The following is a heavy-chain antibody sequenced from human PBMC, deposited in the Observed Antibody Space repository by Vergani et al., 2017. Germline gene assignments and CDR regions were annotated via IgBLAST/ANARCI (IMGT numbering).Heavy chain of an antibody. V-gene: IGHV3-66*02. CDR2: IYSGGST. CDR1: GFTVSSNY. D-gene: IGHD5-24*01. CDR3: ARGRERSGHYYYYMDV. J-gene: IGHJ6*03. Sequence: EVQLVESGGGLVQPGGSLRLSCAASGFTVSSNYMSWVRPAPGKGLELVSVIYSGGSTYYAASVKGRFTISRDNSKNTLYLQMNSLRAEDTAVYYCARGRERSGHYYYYMDVGGKGTTVTVSS.